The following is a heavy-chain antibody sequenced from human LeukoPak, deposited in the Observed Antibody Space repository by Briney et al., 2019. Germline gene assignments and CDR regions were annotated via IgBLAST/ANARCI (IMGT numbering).Heavy chain of an antibody. CDR1: GFAFSTHY. D-gene: IGHD2-15*01. J-gene: IGHJ3*01. V-gene: IGHV3-21*01. Sequence: GGSLRLSCAASGFAFSTHYMNWFRQAPGKGLEWVSSISSSRVYIYYADSVRGRFTFSRDNAKNSLYLQMNSLRAEDTAVYYCAGDGSSSAFDVWGPGTMVTVSS. CDR2: ISSSRVYI. CDR3: AGDGSSSAFDV.